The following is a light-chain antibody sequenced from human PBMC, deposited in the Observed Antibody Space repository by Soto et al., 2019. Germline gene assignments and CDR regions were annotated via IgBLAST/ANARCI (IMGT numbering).Light chain of an antibody. Sequence: IQMTHSPSSLSASVGDRVTLSCRASRNISSDLNWYQLKPGKAPKLLIYRASTLQNGVPSRFSGSGSATDFTLTITTLQPEDVATYSCQQSYSTLPYTFGQGTKVEIK. CDR3: QQSYSTLPYT. CDR2: RAS. V-gene: IGKV1-39*01. J-gene: IGKJ2*01. CDR1: RNISSD.